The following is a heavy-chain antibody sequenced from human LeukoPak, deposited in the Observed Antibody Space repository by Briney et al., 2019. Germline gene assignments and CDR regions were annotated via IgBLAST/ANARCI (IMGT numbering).Heavy chain of an antibody. Sequence: SETLSLTCSVSTNSINNNNYYWAWIRQPPGKGLEWIGSIYYSGSTYYNPSLKSRVTISVDTSKNQFSLKLSSVTAEDTAVYYCAREGYCTNGVCYPRDYYYYYMDVWGKGTTVTVSS. V-gene: IGHV4-39*07. CDR3: AREGYCTNGVCYPRDYYYYYMDV. D-gene: IGHD2-8*01. J-gene: IGHJ6*03. CDR2: IYYSGST. CDR1: TNSINNNNYY.